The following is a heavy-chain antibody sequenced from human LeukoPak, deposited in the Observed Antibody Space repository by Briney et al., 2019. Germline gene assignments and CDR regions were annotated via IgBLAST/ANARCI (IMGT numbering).Heavy chain of an antibody. J-gene: IGHJ6*03. CDR1: GFTFSSYW. Sequence: GGSLRLSCAASGFTFSSYWMSWVRQAPGKGLEWVANIKQDGSEKYYVDSVKGRFTISRDNAKNSLYLQMNSLRAEDTAVYYCARGPVSYYYYYLDVWGKGTTVTVSS. CDR3: ARGPVSYYYYYLDV. V-gene: IGHV3-7*01. CDR2: IKQDGSEK.